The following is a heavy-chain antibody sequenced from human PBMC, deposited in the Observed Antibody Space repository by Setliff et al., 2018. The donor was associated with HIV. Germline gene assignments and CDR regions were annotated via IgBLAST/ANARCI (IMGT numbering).Heavy chain of an antibody. CDR2: IYYSGST. D-gene: IGHD6-13*01. CDR1: GGSIISYY. Sequence: NPSETLSLTCTVSGGSIISYYWSWIRQPPGKGLEWIGYIYYSGSTYYNPSLKGRVTISVDTSKNQFSLKLTSLTAADTAVYYCARIDGEAADTNYWGQGTLVTVSS. CDR3: ARIDGEAADTNY. V-gene: IGHV4-59*08. J-gene: IGHJ4*02.